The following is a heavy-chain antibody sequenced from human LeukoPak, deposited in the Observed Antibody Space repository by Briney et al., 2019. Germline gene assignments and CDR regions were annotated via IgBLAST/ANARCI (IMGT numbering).Heavy chain of an antibody. CDR3: AKHLTNAYYDMIWFDP. J-gene: IGHJ5*02. CDR2: IYYSGST. D-gene: IGHD3-22*01. Sequence: SETLSLTRIVSGGSISNHYWSWIRHAPGKALEWIGYIYYSGSTNYNPSVKSRVTISLDTSKTQFSLRLSSVTAADTAVYYCAKHLTNAYYDMIWFDPWGQGTLVTVSS. CDR1: GGSISNHY. V-gene: IGHV4-59*11.